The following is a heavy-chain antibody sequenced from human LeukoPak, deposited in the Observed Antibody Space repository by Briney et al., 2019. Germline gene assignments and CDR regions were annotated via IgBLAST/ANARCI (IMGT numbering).Heavy chain of an antibody. CDR1: GGSISSYY. Sequence: SETLSLTCTVSGGSISSYYWSWIRQPPGKGLEWIGYIYYSGSTNYNPSLKSRVTISVDTSKNQFSLKLRSVTAADTAVYYCARGRQTFDYWGQGTLVTVSS. J-gene: IGHJ4*02. V-gene: IGHV4-59*01. CDR2: IYYSGST. CDR3: ARGRQTFDY.